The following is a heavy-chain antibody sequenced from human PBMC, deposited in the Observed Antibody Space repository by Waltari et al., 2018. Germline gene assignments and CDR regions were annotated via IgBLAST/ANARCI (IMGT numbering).Heavy chain of an antibody. Sequence: QVQLVQSGAEVKKPGASVKVSCKASGYTFTSYGISWVRQAPGQGLEWMGWISAYNGNTNFAQKLQGRVTMTTDTSTSTAYMGLRSLRSDDTAVYYCARVGRQWLVTYYYGMDVWGQGTTVTVSS. CDR2: ISAYNGNT. D-gene: IGHD6-19*01. V-gene: IGHV1-18*01. J-gene: IGHJ6*02. CDR3: ARVGRQWLVTYYYGMDV. CDR1: GYTFTSYG.